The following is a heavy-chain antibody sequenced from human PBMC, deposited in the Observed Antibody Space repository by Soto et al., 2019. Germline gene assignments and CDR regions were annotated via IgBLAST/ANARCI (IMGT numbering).Heavy chain of an antibody. CDR3: ARVVASRITMIVVVMDYFDY. CDR1: GYTFTSYG. Sequence: RASVKVSCKASGYTFTSYGIIWVRQAPGQGLEWMGWISAYNGNTNYAQKLQGRVTMTTDTSTSTAYMELRSLRSDDTAVYYCARVVASRITMIVVVMDYFDYWGQGTLVTVS. CDR2: ISAYNGNT. J-gene: IGHJ4*02. D-gene: IGHD3-22*01. V-gene: IGHV1-18*01.